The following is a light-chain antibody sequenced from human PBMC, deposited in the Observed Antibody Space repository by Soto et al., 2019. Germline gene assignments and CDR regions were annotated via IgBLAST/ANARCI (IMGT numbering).Light chain of an antibody. CDR3: CSYAGSHSDI. V-gene: IGLV2-23*02. Sequence: QSVLTQPASVSGSPGQSITISCTGTGGDIGNYNLVSWYRQNPGEAPKLIIYEVNKRPSGISSRLSGSKSGYTAFLTISGLQAEDEADYHCCSYAGSHSDIFGSGTQLTVL. J-gene: IGLJ7*01. CDR1: GGDIGNYNL. CDR2: EVN.